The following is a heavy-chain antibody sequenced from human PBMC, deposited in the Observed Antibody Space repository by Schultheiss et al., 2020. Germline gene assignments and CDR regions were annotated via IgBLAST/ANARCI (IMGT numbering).Heavy chain of an antibody. CDR1: GGSISSSSYY. J-gene: IGHJ6*03. Sequence: SETLSLTCTVSGGSISSSSYYWGWIRQPPGKGLEWIGEIYHSGSTNYNPSLKSRVTISVDTSKNQFSLKLRSVTAADTAVYYCARQWAGYHYYMDVWGKGTTVTVSS. CDR2: IYHSGST. CDR3: ARQWAGYHYYMDV. D-gene: IGHD6-19*01. V-gene: IGHV4-39*01.